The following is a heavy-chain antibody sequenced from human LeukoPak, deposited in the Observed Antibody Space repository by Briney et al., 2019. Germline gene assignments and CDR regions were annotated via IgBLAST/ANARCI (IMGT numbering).Heavy chain of an antibody. CDR1: GYTSTGYY. J-gene: IGHJ4*02. V-gene: IGHV1-2*02. CDR2: FNPNSGDT. Sequence: GASVKASCKASGYTSTGYYMHWVRQAPGQGLEWMGWFNPNSGDTNYAQKFQGRVTMTRDTSISTAHMELGRLTSDDTAVYYCGRGTYCSGGSCYSFDYWGQGTLVTVSS. D-gene: IGHD2-15*01. CDR3: GRGTYCSGGSCYSFDY.